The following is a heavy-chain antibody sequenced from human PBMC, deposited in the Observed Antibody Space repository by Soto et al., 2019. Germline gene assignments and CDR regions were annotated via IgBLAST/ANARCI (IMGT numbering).Heavy chain of an antibody. J-gene: IGHJ6*02. Sequence: SETLSLTCNVSGGSISGYYWSWIRQSPGKGLEYIGYIYYRGSTNYNSSLKSRVTMSVDTSRNQFSLKVNSVTAADTAVYYCARQQLLPFYYALDVWGQGTTVTVSS. CDR2: IYYRGST. D-gene: IGHD1-26*01. CDR1: GGSISGYY. V-gene: IGHV4-59*01. CDR3: ARQQLLPFYYALDV.